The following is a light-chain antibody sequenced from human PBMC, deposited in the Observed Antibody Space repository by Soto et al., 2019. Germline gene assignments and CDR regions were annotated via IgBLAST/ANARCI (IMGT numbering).Light chain of an antibody. CDR3: HQRNK. Sequence: EVVFTQSPATLSLSPVERATLSCRASQFLSSDLAWYQQKPGQPPRLLIYDTSNRATGIPARFSGSRSGTDFTLTISSLEPEDFGVYFCHQRNKFGQGTRLEIK. CDR2: DTS. CDR1: QFLSSD. V-gene: IGKV3-11*01. J-gene: IGKJ5*01.